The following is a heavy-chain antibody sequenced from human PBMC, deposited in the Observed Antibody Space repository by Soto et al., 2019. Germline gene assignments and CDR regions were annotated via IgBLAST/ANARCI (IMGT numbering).Heavy chain of an antibody. CDR1: GFSLSTSGVG. J-gene: IGHJ4*02. D-gene: IGHD3-10*01. CDR2: VYWDDDK. V-gene: IGHV2-5*02. CDR3: AHTPDQARGIDY. Sequence: GSGPTLVTPTQTLTLTCTFSGFSLSTSGVGVGWIRQPPGKALEWLALVYWDDDKRYSPSLKSRLTITKDTSKNQVVLTMTNMDPVDTATYYCAHTPDQARGIDYWGQGTLVTVSS.